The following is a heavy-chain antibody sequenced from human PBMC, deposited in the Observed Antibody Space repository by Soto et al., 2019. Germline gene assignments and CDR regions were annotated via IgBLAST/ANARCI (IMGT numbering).Heavy chain of an antibody. CDR3: ARDSDTAMVYYYGMDV. J-gene: IGHJ6*02. D-gene: IGHD5-18*01. Sequence: QVQLVQSGAEVKKPGSSVKVSCKASGGTFSSYTISWVRQAPGQGLEWMGRIIPILGIANYAQKFQGRVTITADNSTITAYMELSSLRSEDTAVYYCARDSDTAMVYYYGMDVWGQGATVTVSS. V-gene: IGHV1-69*08. CDR1: GGTFSSYT. CDR2: IIPILGIA.